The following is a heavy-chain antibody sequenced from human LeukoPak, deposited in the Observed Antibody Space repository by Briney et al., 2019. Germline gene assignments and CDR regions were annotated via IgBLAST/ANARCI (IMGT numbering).Heavy chain of an antibody. CDR2: IWYDGSNK. Sequence: GGSLRLSCAASGCTFSSYGMHWVRQAPGKGLEWVAVIWYDGSNKYYADSVKGRFTISRDNSKNTLYLQMNSLRAEDTAVYYCARSPLYCGGDCYFDYWGQGTLVTVSS. J-gene: IGHJ4*02. CDR3: ARSPLYCGGDCYFDY. CDR1: GCTFSSYG. D-gene: IGHD2-21*02. V-gene: IGHV3-33*01.